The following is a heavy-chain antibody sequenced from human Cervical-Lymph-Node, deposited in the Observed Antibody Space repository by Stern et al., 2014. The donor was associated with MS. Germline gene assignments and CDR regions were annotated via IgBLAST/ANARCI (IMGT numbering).Heavy chain of an antibody. J-gene: IGHJ4*02. D-gene: IGHD6-13*01. CDR3: ARGYSTTYLDY. CDR1: GYTFTNYA. V-gene: IGHV1-3*01. Sequence: VQPVESGAEVKKPGASVKVSCKASGYTFTNYALHWVRQAPGQRPEWMGWIHPGNGDAKYSQNFQDRVTITRDTSANTVYMELRSLRVEDTAMYYCARGYSTTYLDYWGQGTLVTVSS. CDR2: IHPGNGDA.